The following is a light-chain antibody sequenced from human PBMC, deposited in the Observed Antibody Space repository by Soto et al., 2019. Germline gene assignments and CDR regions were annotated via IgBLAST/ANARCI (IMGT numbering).Light chain of an antibody. J-gene: IGKJ1*01. CDR1: QSISSY. Sequence: DIQMTQSPSSLSASVGDRVTITCRASQSISSYLNWYQQKPGKAPKLLIYAASSLQSGVPSRFSGSGSGTDFTATIRRLRPEDFATYYCQQSYSTPSTFGQGTKVEIK. CDR3: QQSYSTPST. CDR2: AAS. V-gene: IGKV1-39*01.